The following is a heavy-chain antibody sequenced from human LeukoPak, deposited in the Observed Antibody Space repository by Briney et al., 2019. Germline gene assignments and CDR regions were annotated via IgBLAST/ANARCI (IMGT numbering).Heavy chain of an antibody. D-gene: IGHD2-21*01. CDR2: IYSSGSN. V-gene: IGHV4-31*03. CDR3: AKSGARLLVNWFDP. Sequence: PAQTLSLTCTVCGRSMSSGGYYWSWIRRHPGKGLEWIGYIYSSGSNYYNTSLKSRVTISVDTSKNQFSLKLSSVTAADTAVYYCAKSGARLLVNWFDPWGQGTLVTVSS. CDR1: GRSMSSGGYY. J-gene: IGHJ5*02.